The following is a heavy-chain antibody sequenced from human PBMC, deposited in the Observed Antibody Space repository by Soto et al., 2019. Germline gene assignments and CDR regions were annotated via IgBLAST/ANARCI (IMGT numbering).Heavy chain of an antibody. CDR1: GYTFTSYG. J-gene: IGHJ4*02. CDR3: ARNWGAITYYDILTGYYTPPLFDY. CDR2: ISAYNGNT. V-gene: IGHV1-18*01. D-gene: IGHD3-9*01. Sequence: QVQLVQSGAEVKKPGASVKVSCKASGYTFTSYGISWVRQAPGQGLEWMGWISAYNGNTNYAQKLQGRVTMTTDTSKSTAYMELRSLRSDDTAVYYCARNWGAITYYDILTGYYTPPLFDYWGQGTLVTVSS.